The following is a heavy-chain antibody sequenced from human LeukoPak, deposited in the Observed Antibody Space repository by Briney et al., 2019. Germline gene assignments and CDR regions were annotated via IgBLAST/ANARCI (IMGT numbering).Heavy chain of an antibody. J-gene: IGHJ4*02. CDR1: GFTFSSYS. Sequence: PGGSLRLSCAASGFTFSSYSMNWVRQAPGKGLEWVSYISSSSSTIHYADSVKGRFTISRDNAKNSLYLQMNSLRAEDTAVYYCARDHDSSSCPYFDYWGQGTLVTVSP. D-gene: IGHD6-13*01. V-gene: IGHV3-48*01. CDR2: ISSSSSTI. CDR3: ARDHDSSSCPYFDY.